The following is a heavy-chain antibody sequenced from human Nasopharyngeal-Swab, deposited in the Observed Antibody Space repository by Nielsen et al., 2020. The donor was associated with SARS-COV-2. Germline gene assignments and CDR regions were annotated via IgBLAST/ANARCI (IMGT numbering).Heavy chain of an antibody. J-gene: IGHJ4*02. CDR2: ISYDGSNK. V-gene: IGHV3-30*18. CDR3: AKEGIYDFWSGPQGPFDY. Sequence: GESLKISCAASGFTFSSSGLHWVRPAPGKGLEWVAVISYDGSNKYYADSVKGRFTISRDNSKNTLYLQMNSLRAEDTAVYYCAKEGIYDFWSGPQGPFDYWGQGTLVTVSS. D-gene: IGHD3-3*01. CDR1: GFTFSSSG.